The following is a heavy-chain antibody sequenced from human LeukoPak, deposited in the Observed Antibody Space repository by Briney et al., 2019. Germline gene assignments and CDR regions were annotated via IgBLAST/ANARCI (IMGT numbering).Heavy chain of an antibody. D-gene: IGHD6-6*01. CDR2: ISYDGSNK. CDR3: AKVWIAARPGDY. V-gene: IGHV3-30-3*01. J-gene: IGHJ4*02. Sequence: PGGSLRLSCAASGFTFSSYAMHWVRQAPGKGLEWVAVISYDGSNKYYADSVKGRFTISRDNSKNTLYLQMNSLRAEDTAVYYCAKVWIAARPGDYWGQGTLVTVSS. CDR1: GFTFSSYA.